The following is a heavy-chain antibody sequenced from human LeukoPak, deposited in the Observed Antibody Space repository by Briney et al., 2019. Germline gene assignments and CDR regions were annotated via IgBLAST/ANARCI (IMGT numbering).Heavy chain of an antibody. CDR1: GFTFSTYK. CDR2: ISSSSDTI. Sequence: GGSLRLSCAVSGFTFSTYKMNWVRQAPGKGLEWVSAISSSSDTIYYADSVMGRFIISRDNAKNSLYLQMNSLRADDTAVYYCAREKADNDLDYWGQGTLVTVSS. V-gene: IGHV3-48*01. D-gene: IGHD3-3*01. CDR3: AREKADNDLDY. J-gene: IGHJ4*02.